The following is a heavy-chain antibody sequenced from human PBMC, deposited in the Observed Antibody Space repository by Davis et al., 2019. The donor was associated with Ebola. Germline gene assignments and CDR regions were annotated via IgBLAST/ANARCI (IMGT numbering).Heavy chain of an antibody. Sequence: GESLKISCAASGFTFSSYAMRWVRQAPGKGLEWVAVISYDGSNKYYADSVKGRFTISRDNSKNTLYLQMNSLRAEDTAVYYCARDTYYYDSSGYYRPGLVDYWGQGTLVTVSS. CDR1: GFTFSSYA. D-gene: IGHD3-22*01. V-gene: IGHV3-30-3*01. CDR2: ISYDGSNK. CDR3: ARDTYYYDSSGYYRPGLVDY. J-gene: IGHJ4*02.